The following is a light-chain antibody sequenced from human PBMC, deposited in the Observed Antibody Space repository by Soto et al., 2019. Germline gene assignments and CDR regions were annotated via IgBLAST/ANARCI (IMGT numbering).Light chain of an antibody. V-gene: IGKV3-20*01. J-gene: IGKJ2*01. CDR2: GAS. CDR3: QQYGGSPPYT. Sequence: EIVLTQSPGTLSSSPGERATLSCTASQSVSSSYLAWYQQKPGQAPRLLIYGASSRATGIPDRFSGSGSGTDFTLTISRLEPEDFAVYYCQQYGGSPPYTFGQGTKLEIK. CDR1: QSVSSSY.